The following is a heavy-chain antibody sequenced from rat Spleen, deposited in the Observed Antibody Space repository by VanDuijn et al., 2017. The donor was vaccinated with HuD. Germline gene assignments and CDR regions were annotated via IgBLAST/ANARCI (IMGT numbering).Heavy chain of an antibody. V-gene: IGHV5-29*01. CDR2: ISHDGSST. CDR1: GFTFSDYY. D-gene: IGHD1-1*01. CDR3: TRLYYSNWFAY. Sequence: EVQLVESDGGLVQPGRSLKLSCAASGFTFSDYYMAWVRQAPPKGLEWVATISHDGSSTYYRDPEKGRFTISRDNAKSTLYLQMDSLRSEDTATYYCTRLYYSNWFAYWGQGTLVTVSS. J-gene: IGHJ3*01.